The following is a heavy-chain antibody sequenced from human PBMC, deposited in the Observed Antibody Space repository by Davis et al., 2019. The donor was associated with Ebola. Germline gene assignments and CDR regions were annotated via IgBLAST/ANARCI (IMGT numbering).Heavy chain of an antibody. V-gene: IGHV5-51*01. D-gene: IGHD5-24*01. CDR3: ARHVGGWRQLAGIDY. J-gene: IGHJ4*02. CDR2: IYPGDSDT. Sequence: PGGSLRLSCKGSGYSFTTYWIGWVRQMPGKGLEWMGIIYPGDSDTRYSPSFQGQVTISADKSISTAYLQWSSLKASDTAIYYCARHVGGWRQLAGIDYWGQGTLVTVSS. CDR1: GYSFTTYW.